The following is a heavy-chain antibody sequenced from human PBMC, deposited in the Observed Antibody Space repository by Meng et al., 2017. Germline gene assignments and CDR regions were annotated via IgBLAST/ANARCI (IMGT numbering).Heavy chain of an antibody. J-gene: IGHJ4*02. V-gene: IGHV3-9*01. Sequence: GGSLRLSCAASGFTFDDYAMHWVRQAPGKGLEWVSGISWNSGSIGYADSVKGRFTISRDNAKNSLYLQMSSLRAEDTALYYCAKAYYDSSGYIGEGFDYWGQGTLVTVSS. D-gene: IGHD3-22*01. CDR3: AKAYYDSSGYIGEGFDY. CDR2: ISWNSGSI. CDR1: GFTFDDYA.